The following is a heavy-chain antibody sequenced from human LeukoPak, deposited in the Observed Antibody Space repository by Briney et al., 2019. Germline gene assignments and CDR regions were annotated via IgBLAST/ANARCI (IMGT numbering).Heavy chain of an antibody. CDR1: GYTFTSYA. CDR2: INAGNGNT. V-gene: IGHV1-3*03. D-gene: IGHD2-2*01. J-gene: IGHJ4*02. CDR3: AYCSSTSCSGGYVY. Sequence: ASVKVSCKASGYTFTSYAMHWVRQAPGQRLEWMGWINAGNGNTKYSQEFQGRVTITRGTSASTAYMELSSLRSEDMAVYYCAYCSSTSCSGGYVYWGQGTLVTVSS.